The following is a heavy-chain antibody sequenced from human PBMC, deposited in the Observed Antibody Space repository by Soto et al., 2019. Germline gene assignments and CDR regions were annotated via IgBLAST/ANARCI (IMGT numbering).Heavy chain of an antibody. CDR1: GYTFTSYG. Sequence: QVQLVQSGTEVKKPGASVKVSCKASGYTFTSYGISWVRQAPGQGLEWMGWISAYNGNTNYAQRLQGRGTMTTDTSTSTAYMELRSLRSDDTAVYYCTRDRFEGIYYDSSGYNNWFDPWGQGTLVTVSS. J-gene: IGHJ5*02. CDR3: TRDRFEGIYYDSSGYNNWFDP. D-gene: IGHD3-22*01. CDR2: ISAYNGNT. V-gene: IGHV1-18*01.